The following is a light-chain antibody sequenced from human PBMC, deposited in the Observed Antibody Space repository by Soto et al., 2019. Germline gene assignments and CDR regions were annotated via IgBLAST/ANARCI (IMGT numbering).Light chain of an antibody. J-gene: IGKJ2*01. CDR2: DTS. CDR3: QQRSSWPT. Sequence: EIVLTQSPATLSLSPGERATLSCRASQSVNSYLAWYQQKCGQAPRLLIYDTSNRATGIPVRFSGSGSGTDFSLTISSLEPEDFAVYYCQQRSSWPTFGQGTRLEIK. CDR1: QSVNSY. V-gene: IGKV3-11*01.